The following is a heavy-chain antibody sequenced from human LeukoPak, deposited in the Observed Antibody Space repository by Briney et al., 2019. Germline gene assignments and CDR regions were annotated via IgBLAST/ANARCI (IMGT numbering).Heavy chain of an antibody. CDR2: IYYSGST. Sequence: SETLSLTCTVSGGSISSYYWSWIRQPPGKGLEWIGYIYYSGSTNYNPSLKSRVTISVDTSKNQFSLKLSSVTAADTAVYYCARGAYVVVIADAFDIWGQGTMVTVSS. V-gene: IGHV4-59*01. CDR3: ARGAYVVVIADAFDI. J-gene: IGHJ3*02. CDR1: GGSISSYY. D-gene: IGHD2-21*01.